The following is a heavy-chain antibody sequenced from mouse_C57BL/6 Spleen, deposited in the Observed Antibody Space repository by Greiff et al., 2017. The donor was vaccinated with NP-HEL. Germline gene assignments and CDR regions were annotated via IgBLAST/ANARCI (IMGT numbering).Heavy chain of an antibody. J-gene: IGHJ4*01. CDR2: ISYDGSN. V-gene: IGHV3-6*01. Sequence: VQLKESGPGLVKPSQSLSLTCSVTGYSITSGYYWNWIRQFPGNKLEWMGYISYDGSNNYNPSLKNRISITRDTSKNQFFLKLNSVTTEDTATYYCARGEIYDGYYDAMDYWGQGTSVTVSS. CDR3: ARGEIYDGYYDAMDY. D-gene: IGHD2-3*01. CDR1: GYSITSGYY.